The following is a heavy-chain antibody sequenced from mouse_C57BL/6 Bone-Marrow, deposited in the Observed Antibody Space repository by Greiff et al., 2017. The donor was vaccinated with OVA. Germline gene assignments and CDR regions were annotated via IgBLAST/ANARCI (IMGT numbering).Heavy chain of an antibody. CDR1: GFTFSDYY. J-gene: IGHJ2*01. Sequence: DVQLVESEGGLVQPGSSMKLSCTASGFTFSDYYMAWVRQVPEKGLEWVANINYDGSSTYYLDSLKSRFIISRDNAKNILYLQMSSLKSEDTATYYCAREATVVDYFDYWGQGTTLTVSS. V-gene: IGHV5-16*01. CDR3: AREATVVDYFDY. CDR2: INYDGSST. D-gene: IGHD1-1*01.